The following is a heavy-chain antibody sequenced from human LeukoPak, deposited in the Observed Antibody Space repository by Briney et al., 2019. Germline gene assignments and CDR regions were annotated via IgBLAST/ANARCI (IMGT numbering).Heavy chain of an antibody. CDR3: AREGTYYYDSSGYSQFDP. D-gene: IGHD3-22*01. CDR1: GYTFTGYY. V-gene: IGHV1-2*02. J-gene: IGHJ5*02. Sequence: ASVKVSCNASGYTFTGYYMHWVRQAPGQGLEWMGWINPNSGGTNYAQKFQGRVTMTRDTSISTAYMELSRLRSDDTAVYYCAREGTYYYDSSGYSQFDPWGQGTLVTVSS. CDR2: INPNSGGT.